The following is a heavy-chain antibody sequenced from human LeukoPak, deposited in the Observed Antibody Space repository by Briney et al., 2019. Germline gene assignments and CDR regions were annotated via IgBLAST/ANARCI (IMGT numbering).Heavy chain of an antibody. CDR3: TRDKGGDWYAFDS. CDR2: LYTSGST. V-gene: IGHV4-4*07. CDR1: GASISSYY. D-gene: IGHD2-21*02. Sequence: PSETLSLTCTVSGASISSYYWSWIRQPAGKGLEWIGRLYTSGSTNYNPSLKSRVTMSVDTSKNQFSLKLSSVTAADTALYYCTRDKGGDWYAFDSWGQGTVVTVSS. J-gene: IGHJ3*02.